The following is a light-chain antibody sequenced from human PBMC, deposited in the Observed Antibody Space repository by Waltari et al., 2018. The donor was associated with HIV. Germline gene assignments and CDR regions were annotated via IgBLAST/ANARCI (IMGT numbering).Light chain of an antibody. CDR2: GAS. Sequence: EFVLTQSPGTLSLSPGERATLSCRASQSVSSSYLAWYQQRPGQAPRLLIYGASSRAAGIPDRFTGSGSGTDFTLTISRLEPEDFAVYYCQHFDTSLPKYTFCQGTKLEIK. CDR1: QSVSSSY. J-gene: IGKJ2*01. CDR3: QHFDTSLPKYT. V-gene: IGKV3-20*01.